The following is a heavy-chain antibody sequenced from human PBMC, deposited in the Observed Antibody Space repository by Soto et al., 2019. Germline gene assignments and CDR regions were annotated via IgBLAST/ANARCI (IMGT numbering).Heavy chain of an antibody. CDR2: IKEDGSEK. CDR1: GFTITNYW. V-gene: IGHV3-7*01. CDR3: ATNRAFDF. Sequence: GGSLRLSCAASGFTITNYWMSWVRQAPGKGLEWVANIKEDGSEKYYVNSVKGRFTISRDKAKNSLSLQMNSLRAEDTAVYYCATNRAFDFWGQGTMVTVS. J-gene: IGHJ3*01.